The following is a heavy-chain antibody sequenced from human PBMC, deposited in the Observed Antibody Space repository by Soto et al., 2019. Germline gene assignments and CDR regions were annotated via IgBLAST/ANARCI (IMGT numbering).Heavy chain of an antibody. CDR2: ISSSSSTI. CDR3: ARDLRRWSGYGPDGFDY. J-gene: IGHJ4*02. D-gene: IGHD5-12*01. CDR1: GFTFSSYS. V-gene: IGHV3-48*01. Sequence: GGSLRLSCAASGFTFSSYSMNWVRQAPGKGLEWVSYISSSSSTIYYADSVKGRFTISRDNAKNSLYLQMNSLRAEDTAVYYCARDLRRWSGYGPDGFDYWGQGTLVTVSS.